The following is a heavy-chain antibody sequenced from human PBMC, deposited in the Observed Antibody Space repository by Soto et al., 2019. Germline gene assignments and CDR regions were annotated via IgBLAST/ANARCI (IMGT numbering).Heavy chain of an antibody. D-gene: IGHD3-10*01. J-gene: IGHJ4*02. V-gene: IGHV1-2*02. CDR3: AIDPPLLWFGEPFDY. CDR2: INQNSGGT. CDR1: GYTFTGYY. Sequence: ASVKVSCKPSGYTFTGYYMHWVRQAPGRGLEWMGWINQNSGGTNWQQKFQGKGTMSRDTFISTDYMELSRLSSDDKAVYDCAIDPPLLWFGEPFDYWGQGTLVNVSS.